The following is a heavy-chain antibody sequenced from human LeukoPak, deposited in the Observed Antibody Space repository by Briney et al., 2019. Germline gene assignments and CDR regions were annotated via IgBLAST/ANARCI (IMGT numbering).Heavy chain of an antibody. CDR1: GYTFTSYD. D-gene: IGHD6-13*01. J-gene: IGHJ4*02. Sequence: ASVKVSCKASGYTFTSYDISWVRQAPGQSLEWMGGFIPIFATTHFAQKFRDRVTFTADDSTGTAYMELSSLRSDDTAMYYCARHQEAAAASGYFDYWGQGTLVTVSS. V-gene: IGHV1-69*13. CDR3: ARHQEAAAASGYFDY. CDR2: FIPIFATT.